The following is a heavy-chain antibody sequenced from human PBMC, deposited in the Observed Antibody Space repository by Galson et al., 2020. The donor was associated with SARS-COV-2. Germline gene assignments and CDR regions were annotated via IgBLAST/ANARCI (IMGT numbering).Heavy chain of an antibody. D-gene: IGHD2-2*01. CDR1: GFTFKTYG. CDR2: IGTADDT. J-gene: IGHJ6*02. V-gene: IGHV3-13*01. Sequence: GESLKISCAASGFTFKTYGMHWVRQATGKGLEWVSGIGTADDTYYPDSVRGRFTISREDAKNSLHLQMESLRAGDTAVYFCARAARALCSSSDCYPINYGMDVWGQGITVTISS. CDR3: ARAARALCSSSDCYPINYGMDV.